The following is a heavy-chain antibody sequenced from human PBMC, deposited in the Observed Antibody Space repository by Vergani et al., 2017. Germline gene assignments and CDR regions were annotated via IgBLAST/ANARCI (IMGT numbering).Heavy chain of an antibody. CDR3: AXDYLSDPDWLFDY. Sequence: QVQLVQSGSELKKPGASVKVSCEASGYTFTDYAMTWVRQAPGQGLEWMGWINTNTGNPTYAQGFTGRFVFSLDTSVSTAYLQINSLKAEDTAVYYCAXDYLSDPDWLFDYLGQGTLVTVSS. CDR1: GYTFTDYA. J-gene: IGHJ4*02. D-gene: IGHD3-9*01. V-gene: IGHV7-4-1*02. CDR2: INTNTGNP.